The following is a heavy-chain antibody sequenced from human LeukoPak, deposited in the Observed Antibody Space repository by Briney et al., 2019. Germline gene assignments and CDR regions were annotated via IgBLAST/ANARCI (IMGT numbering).Heavy chain of an antibody. J-gene: IGHJ6*02. CDR1: GFTFSSYG. Sequence: GGSLRLSCAASGFTFSSYGMHWVRQAPGKGLEWVAVISYDGSNKYYADSVKGRFTIPRDNSKNTLYLQMNSLRAEDTAVYYCAKDLTGLHYGMDVWGQGTTVTVSS. V-gene: IGHV3-30*18. CDR2: ISYDGSNK. CDR3: AKDLTGLHYGMDV. D-gene: IGHD1-20*01.